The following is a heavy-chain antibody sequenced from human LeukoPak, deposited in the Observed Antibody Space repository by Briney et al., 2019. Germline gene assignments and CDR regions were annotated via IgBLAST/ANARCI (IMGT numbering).Heavy chain of an antibody. CDR2: INSDGSST. CDR3: ARVRYSGTLFDY. J-gene: IGHJ4*02. V-gene: IGHV3-74*01. Sequence: PGGSLRLSCAASGFTFSSYWMHWVRQAPGKGLVWVSRINSDGSSTSYADAVKGRFTISRDNAKNTAYLQMNSLRAEDTAVYYCARVRYSGTLFDYWGQGTLVTVSS. CDR1: GFTFSSYW. D-gene: IGHD1-26*01.